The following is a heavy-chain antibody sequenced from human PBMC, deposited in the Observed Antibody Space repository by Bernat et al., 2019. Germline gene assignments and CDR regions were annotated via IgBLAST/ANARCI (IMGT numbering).Heavy chain of an antibody. CDR1: GNSISSGSHY. J-gene: IGHJ4*02. CDR2: IYYTGST. Sequence: QLQLQESGPGLVRPSETLSLTCSVPGNSISSGSHYWGWFRQPPGKGLEYIGTIYYTGSTYYNPSLRSRVTIYLDTSKNHFSLKLSSVTAADTAVYYCARQIVGAHDFWGQGTLVTVSS. D-gene: IGHD1-26*01. CDR3: ARQIVGAHDF. V-gene: IGHV4-39*01.